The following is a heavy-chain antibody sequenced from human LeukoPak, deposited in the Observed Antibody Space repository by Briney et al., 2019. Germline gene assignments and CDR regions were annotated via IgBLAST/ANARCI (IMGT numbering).Heavy chain of an antibody. CDR1: GGSISSYY. D-gene: IGHD3-3*01. J-gene: IGHJ4*02. CDR2: IYYSGST. Sequence: SETLSLTCTVSGGSISSYYWSWIRQPPGKGLEGIGNIYYSGSTYYNPSLKSRVTISVDTSKNQFSLKLSSVTAADTAVYYCARGAHFWSGYYPYYFDYWGQGTLVTVSS. V-gene: IGHV4-30-4*08. CDR3: ARGAHFWSGYYPYYFDY.